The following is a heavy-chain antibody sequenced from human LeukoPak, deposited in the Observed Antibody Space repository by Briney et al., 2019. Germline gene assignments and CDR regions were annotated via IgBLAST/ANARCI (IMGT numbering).Heavy chain of an antibody. Sequence: PSETLSLTYTVSGYSISSGYYWGWIRQPPGKGLEWIGSTYHSGSTYYNPSLKSRVTISVDTSKNQFSLKLSSVTAADTAVYYCASGLGVLRYFDWLPEPYYFDYWGQGTLVTVSS. CDR3: ASGLGVLRYFDWLPEPYYFDY. J-gene: IGHJ4*02. CDR2: TYHSGST. V-gene: IGHV4-38-2*02. D-gene: IGHD3-9*01. CDR1: GYSISSGYY.